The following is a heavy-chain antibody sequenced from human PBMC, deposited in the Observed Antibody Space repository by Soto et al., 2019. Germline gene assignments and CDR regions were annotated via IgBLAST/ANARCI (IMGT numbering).Heavy chain of an antibody. CDR3: ARAFLTTVPFDY. V-gene: IGHV1-69*13. D-gene: IGHD4-17*01. CDR2: IIPILGTA. J-gene: IGHJ4*02. Sequence: SVKVSCKASGGTFSSYAISWVRQAPGQGLEWMGGIIPILGTANYAQKFQGRVTITADESTSTAYMELSSLRSEDTAVYYCARAFLTTVPFDYWGQGTLVTVSS. CDR1: GGTFSSYA.